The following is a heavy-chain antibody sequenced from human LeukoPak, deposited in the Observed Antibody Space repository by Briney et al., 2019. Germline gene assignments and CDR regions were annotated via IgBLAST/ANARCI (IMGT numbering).Heavy chain of an antibody. D-gene: IGHD6-19*01. CDR1: GFTFTNYA. V-gene: IGHV3-23*01. CDR2: ISGSGGST. CDR3: AKDRGAVAGPNYFDY. J-gene: IGHJ4*02. Sequence: GGSLRLSCAASGFTFTNYAMSWVRYSPGKGLEWVLAISGSGGSTYYADSVKGRFTISRDTSKNTLFLQMNSLRAEDTAVYYCAKDRGAVAGPNYFDYWGQGTLVTVSS.